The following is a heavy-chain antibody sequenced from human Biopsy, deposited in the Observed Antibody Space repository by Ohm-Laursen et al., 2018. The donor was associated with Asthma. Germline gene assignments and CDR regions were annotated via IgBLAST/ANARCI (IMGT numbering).Heavy chain of an antibody. CDR2: INAGNGNT. V-gene: IGHV1-3*01. J-gene: IGHJ3*02. CDR1: GYTFISYA. Sequence: GASVKVSCNASGYTFISYAIHWVRQAPGQRLEWMGWINAGNGNTKYSQKFQGRVTITRDTSASTAYMELSSLRSEDTAVYYCARTYYDFLTGQVNDAFDIWGQGTMVTVSS. D-gene: IGHD3-9*01. CDR3: ARTYYDFLTGQVNDAFDI.